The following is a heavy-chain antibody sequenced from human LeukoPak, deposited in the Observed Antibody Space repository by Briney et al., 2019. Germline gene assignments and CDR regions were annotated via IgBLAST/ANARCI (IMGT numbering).Heavy chain of an antibody. V-gene: IGHV3-11*01. CDR3: AGVVAVAGYHDAFDI. Sequence: GGSLRLSCAASGFTFSDYYMSWIRQAPGKGLEWVSYISSSGSTIYYADSVKGRFTISRDNAKNSLYLQMNSLRAEDTAVYYCAGVVAVAGYHDAFDIWGQGTMVTVSS. CDR1: GFTFSDYY. D-gene: IGHD6-19*01. J-gene: IGHJ3*02. CDR2: ISSSGSTI.